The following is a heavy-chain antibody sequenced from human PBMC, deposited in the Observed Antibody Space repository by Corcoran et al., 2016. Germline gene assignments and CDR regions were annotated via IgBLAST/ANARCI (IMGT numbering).Heavy chain of an antibody. CDR1: GGSFSAHS. D-gene: IGHD3-10*01. Sequence: QVQLQQWGAGLLKPSETLSLTCAVYGGSFSAHSWSWIRQPPGKGVEWIGEMSHRGRTTYNPSLKSRIPISVDTSKNQLSLKLSSVSAADTDVYSCARHRKSGWYFDLWGRGTLVTISS. CDR3: ARHRKSGWYFDL. CDR2: MSHRGRT. V-gene: IGHV4-34*01. J-gene: IGHJ2*01.